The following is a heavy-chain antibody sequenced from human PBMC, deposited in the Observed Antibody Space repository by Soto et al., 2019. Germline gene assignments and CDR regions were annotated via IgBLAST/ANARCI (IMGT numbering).Heavy chain of an antibody. CDR1: GFTFSSYA. D-gene: IGHD2-8*01. V-gene: IGHV3-23*01. CDR2: ISGSGGST. CDR3: AKDLEYCTNGVCYTPGYYFDY. J-gene: IGHJ4*02. Sequence: PGGSLRLSCAASGFTFSSYAMSRVRQAPGKGLEWVSAISGSGGSTYYADSVKGRFTISRDNSKNTLYLQMNSLRAEDTAVYYCAKDLEYCTNGVCYTPGYYFDYWGQGTLVTVSS.